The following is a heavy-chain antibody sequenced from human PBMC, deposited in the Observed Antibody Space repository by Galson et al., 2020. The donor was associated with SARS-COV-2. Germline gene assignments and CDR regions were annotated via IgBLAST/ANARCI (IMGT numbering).Heavy chain of an antibody. Sequence: ASVKVSCKASGYSFTNYDINWVRQATGQGFEWMGWMNPDSGNTGYAQKFQGRVAMTRDTSIKTAYMELSSLTSEDTAVYYCVRMQVRGVINWGQGTPVTVSS. D-gene: IGHD3-10*01. CDR1: GYSFTNYD. CDR3: VRMQVRGVIN. CDR2: MNPDSGNT. V-gene: IGHV1-8*01. J-gene: IGHJ4*02.